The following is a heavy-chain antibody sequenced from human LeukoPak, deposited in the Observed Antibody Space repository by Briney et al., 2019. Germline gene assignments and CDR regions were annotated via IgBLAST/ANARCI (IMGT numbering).Heavy chain of an antibody. D-gene: IGHD2-21*01. CDR1: GFTFSSYS. J-gene: IGHJ5*02. Sequence: GGSLRLSCAASGFTFSSYSMNWVRQAPGKGLEWVSSISSSSSYIYYADSVKGRFTISRDNAKNSLYLQMSSLRAEDTAVYYRASFVVLDWFDPWGQGTLVTVSS. CDR2: ISSSSSYI. CDR3: ASFVVLDWFDP. V-gene: IGHV3-21*01.